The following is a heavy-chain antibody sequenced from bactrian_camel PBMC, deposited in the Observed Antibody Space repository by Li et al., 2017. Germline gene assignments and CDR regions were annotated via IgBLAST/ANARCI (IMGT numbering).Heavy chain of an antibody. D-gene: IGHD6*01. CDR3: AEGRGSRGEHCYSLNY. CDR1: GITFRSYS. J-gene: IGHJ4*01. CDR2: LWIGGATT. Sequence: QLVESGGGSVEIGGSLTLSCATSGITFRSYSMGWFRQKPGKDHEGVAVLWIGGATTSYADSVKGRFTISQDSARNTVYLQMNNLQPEDTATYYCAEGRGSRGEHCYSLNYWGQGTQVTVS. V-gene: IGHV3S40*01.